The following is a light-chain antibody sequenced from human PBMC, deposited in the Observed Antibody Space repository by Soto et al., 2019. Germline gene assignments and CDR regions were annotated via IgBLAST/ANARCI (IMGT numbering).Light chain of an antibody. Sequence: QSALTQPASVSGSPGQSITISCTGSRRDIGSRDSVSWYQHHPGETPRLLIYDVNIRPSGVSHRFSGSKSDNTASLTISGLQADDEADYFCASYTTAHTLVFGGGTKLTVL. J-gene: IGLJ3*02. V-gene: IGLV2-14*03. CDR2: DVN. CDR1: RRDIGSRDS. CDR3: ASYTTAHTLV.